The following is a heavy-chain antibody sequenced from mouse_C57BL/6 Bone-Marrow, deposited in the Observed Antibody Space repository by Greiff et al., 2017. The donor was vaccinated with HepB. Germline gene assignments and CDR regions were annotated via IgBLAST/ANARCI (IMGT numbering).Heavy chain of an antibody. CDR1: GFTFNTYA. CDR2: IRSKSSNYAT. D-gene: IGHD1-1*01. CDR3: VRRDDYGSSYRWYFDV. J-gene: IGHJ1*03. Sequence: EVKLVESGGGLVQPKGSLKLSCAASGFTFNTYAMHWVRQAPGKGLEWVARIRSKSSNYATYYADSVKDIFTISRDDSQSMLYLQMNNLKTEDTAMYYCVRRDDYGSSYRWYFDVWGTGTTVTVSS. V-gene: IGHV10-3*01.